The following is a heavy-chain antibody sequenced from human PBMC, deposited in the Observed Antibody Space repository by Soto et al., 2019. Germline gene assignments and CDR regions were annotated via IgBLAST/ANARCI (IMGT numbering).Heavy chain of an antibody. CDR1: EFTFSNFG. D-gene: IGHD3-10*01. J-gene: IGHJ6*02. Sequence: QEQLVESGGGVVQPGKSLRLSCAAAEFTFSNFGMHWVRQAPGKGLEWVAVISYDGRNKFYADSVKGRLTISRDNSRNTLYLQMSGLRGDDTAIYYCARGGQYYGSGSYHNYYYVMDVWGQGTAVTVSS. CDR2: ISYDGRNK. V-gene: IGHV3-33*01. CDR3: ARGGQYYGSGSYHNYYYVMDV.